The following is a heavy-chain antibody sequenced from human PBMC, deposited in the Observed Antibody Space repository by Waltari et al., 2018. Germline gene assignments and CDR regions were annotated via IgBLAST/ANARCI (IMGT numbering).Heavy chain of an antibody. V-gene: IGHV4-38-2*02. Sequence: QVQLQESGPGLVKPSETLSLTCAVSNFYISNGYYWGWIRQPPGKGLEWIGSMYYRGTTDYNPSLKGRVTISVDTSKNNLFLNLNSVTAADTAVYYCARDVEGDGVLYGAPRRFDYWGQGILVTVSS. CDR1: NFYISNGYY. CDR3: ARDVEGDGVLYGAPRRFDY. D-gene: IGHD3-10*01. CDR2: MYYRGTT. J-gene: IGHJ4*02.